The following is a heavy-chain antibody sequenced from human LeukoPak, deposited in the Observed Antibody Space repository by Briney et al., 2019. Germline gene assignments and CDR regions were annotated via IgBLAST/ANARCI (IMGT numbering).Heavy chain of an antibody. J-gene: IGHJ5*02. V-gene: IGHV4-4*07. D-gene: IGHD1-1*01. CDR1: GGSISSYY. CDR3: ARDGGGTGTTWWFDP. CDR2: IYTSGST. Sequence: PSETLSLTCTVSGGSISSYYWSWIRQLAGKGLEWIGRIYTSGSTNYNPSLKSRVTMSVDTSKNQFSLKLSSVTAADTAVYYCARDGGGTGTTWWFDPWGQGTLVTVSS.